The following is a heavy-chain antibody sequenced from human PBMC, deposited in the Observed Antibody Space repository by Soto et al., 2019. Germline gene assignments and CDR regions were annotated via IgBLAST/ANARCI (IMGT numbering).Heavy chain of an antibody. CDR2: ISYDGSNK. CDR3: ARAIDSSSWYAVDY. D-gene: IGHD6-13*01. V-gene: IGHV3-30-3*01. J-gene: IGHJ4*02. Sequence: QVQLVESGGGVVQPGRSLRLSCAASGFTFSSYAMHWVRQAPGKGLEWVAVISYDGSNKYNADSVKGRFTISRDNSKNTLYLQMNGLSAEDTAVYYCARAIDSSSWYAVDYWGQGTLVTVSS. CDR1: GFTFSSYA.